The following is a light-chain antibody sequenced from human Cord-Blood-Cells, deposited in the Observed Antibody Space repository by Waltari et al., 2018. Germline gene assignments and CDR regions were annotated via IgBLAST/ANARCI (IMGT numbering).Light chain of an antibody. V-gene: IGKV1-39*01. J-gene: IGKJ3*01. CDR3: QQSYSTPIFT. CDR1: QSISSY. CDR2: AAS. Sequence: DIQMTQSPSSLSASVGYRVTITCRASQSISSYLNWYQQKPGKAPKLLIYAASSLQSGVPSRFSGSGSGTDFTLTISSLQPEDFATYYCQQSYSTPIFTFGPGTKVDIK.